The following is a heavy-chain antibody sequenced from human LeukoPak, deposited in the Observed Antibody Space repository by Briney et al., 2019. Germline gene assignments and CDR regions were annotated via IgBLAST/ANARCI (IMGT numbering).Heavy chain of an antibody. D-gene: IGHD6-13*01. CDR2: INPNSGGT. V-gene: IGHV1-2*02. CDR1: GYTFTGYY. J-gene: IGHJ4*02. Sequence: ASVKVSCKASGYTFTGYYMHWVRQAPGQGLEWMRWINPNSGGTNYAQKFQGRVTMTRDTSISTAYMELSRLRSDDTAVYYCARDRGIAAAGTDGSDYWGQGTLVTVSS. CDR3: ARDRGIAAAGTDGSDY.